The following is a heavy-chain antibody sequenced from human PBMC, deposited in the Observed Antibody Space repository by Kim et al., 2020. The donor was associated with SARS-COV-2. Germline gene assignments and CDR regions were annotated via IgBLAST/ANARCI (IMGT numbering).Heavy chain of an antibody. CDR2: ITGSGGDT. V-gene: IGHV3-23*01. CDR3: AKAASYCGGDCYSDY. Sequence: VSLRLSCSASLFPFLPSGVGWWGGTGGGGMEWVSAITGSGGDTFYANSVKGRFTGSRDNSKNTLYLQMNSLRADDTAVYYCAKAASYCGGDCYSDYWGQGTLVTVSS. J-gene: IGHJ4*02. CDR1: LFPFLPSG. D-gene: IGHD2-21*02.